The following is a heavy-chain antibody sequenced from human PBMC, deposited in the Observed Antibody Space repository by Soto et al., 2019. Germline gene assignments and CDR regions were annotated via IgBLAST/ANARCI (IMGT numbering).Heavy chain of an antibody. CDR3: ARVPTGYYGMDV. Sequence: LRLSCAASGFTFSSYGMHWVRQAPGKGLEWVAVIWYDGSNKYYADSVKGRFTISRDNSKNTLYLQMNSLRAEDTAVYYCARVPTGYYGMDVWGQGTTVTGSS. D-gene: IGHD2-8*02. CDR1: GFTFSSYG. V-gene: IGHV3-33*01. J-gene: IGHJ6*02. CDR2: IWYDGSNK.